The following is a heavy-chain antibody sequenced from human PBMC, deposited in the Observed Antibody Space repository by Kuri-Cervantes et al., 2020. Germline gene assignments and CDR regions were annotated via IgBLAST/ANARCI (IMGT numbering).Heavy chain of an antibody. CDR3: ARDPSGWYIASYFDY. J-gene: IGHJ4*02. V-gene: IGHV3-9*01. CDR2: ISWNSGSI. Sequence: SLKISCAASGFTFDDYAMHWVRQAPGKGLEWVSGISWNSGSIGYADSVKGRFTISRDNAKNSLYLQMNSLRAEDTAVYYCARDPSGWYIASYFDYWGQGTLVTVSS. D-gene: IGHD6-19*01. CDR1: GFTFDDYA.